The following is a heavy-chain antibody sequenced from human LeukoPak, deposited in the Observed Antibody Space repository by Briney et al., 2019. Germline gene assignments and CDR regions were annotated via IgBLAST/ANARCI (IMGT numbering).Heavy chain of an antibody. Sequence: ASVKVSCKASGYTFTSYGISWVRQAPGQGLEWMGWISAYNGNTNYAQKLQGRVTMTTDTSTSTAYMERRSLRSDDTAVYYCARDEDYYDSSGVDYWGQGTLVTVSS. J-gene: IGHJ4*02. V-gene: IGHV1-18*01. CDR1: GYTFTSYG. CDR3: ARDEDYYDSSGVDY. CDR2: ISAYNGNT. D-gene: IGHD3-22*01.